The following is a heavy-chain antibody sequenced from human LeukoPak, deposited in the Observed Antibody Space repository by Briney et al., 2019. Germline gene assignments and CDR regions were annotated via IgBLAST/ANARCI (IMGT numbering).Heavy chain of an antibody. CDR1: GGSVSSYY. CDR3: ASLLNVAGYSGYDSDY. Sequence: SETLSPTCAVYGGSVSSYYWSWIRQPPGKGLEWIGEINHSGSTNYNPSLKSRVTISVDTSKSQFSLKLSSLTAADTAVYYCASLLNVAGYSGYDSDYWGHGTLVTVSS. CDR2: INHSGST. V-gene: IGHV4-34*01. D-gene: IGHD5-12*01. J-gene: IGHJ4*01.